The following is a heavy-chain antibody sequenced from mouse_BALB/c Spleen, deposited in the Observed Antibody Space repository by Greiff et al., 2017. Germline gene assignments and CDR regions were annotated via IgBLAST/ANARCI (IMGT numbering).Heavy chain of an antibody. J-gene: IGHJ3*01. D-gene: IGHD2-4*01. CDR1: GYTFTSYV. CDR2: INPYNDGT. V-gene: IGHV1-14*01. Sequence: VQLQQSGPELVKPGASVKMSCKASGYTFTSYVMHWVKQKPGQGLEWIGYINPYNDGTKYNEKFKGKATLTSDKSSSTAYMELSSLTSEDSAVYYCAREAYYDYDEGWFAYWGQGTLVTVSA. CDR3: AREAYYDYDEGWFAY.